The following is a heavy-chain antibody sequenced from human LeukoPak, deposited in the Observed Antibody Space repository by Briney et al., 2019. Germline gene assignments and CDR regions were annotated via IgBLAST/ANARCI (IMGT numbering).Heavy chain of an antibody. CDR1: GFTFSSYA. J-gene: IGHJ4*02. D-gene: IGHD3-22*01. Sequence: GGSLRLSCAASGFTFSSYAMHWVRQAPGKGLEWVAVISYDGSNKYYADSVKGRFTISRDNSKNTLYLQMNSLRAEDTAVYYCARENDYYDSITPLGYFDYWGQGTLVTVSS. V-gene: IGHV3-30-3*01. CDR3: ARENDYYDSITPLGYFDY. CDR2: ISYDGSNK.